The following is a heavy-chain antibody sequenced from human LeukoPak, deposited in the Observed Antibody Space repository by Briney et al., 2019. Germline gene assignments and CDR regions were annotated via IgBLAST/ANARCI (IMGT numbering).Heavy chain of an antibody. Sequence: GESLKISCKASGYSFTSYLIGWVRQMPGKGLEWMGIIFPGDYDTRYSPFFQGQVTISADNSITTAYLQWSSRKASDTAMYYCARQEMATMCFDYWGQGTLVTVSS. V-gene: IGHV5-51*01. CDR1: GYSFTSYL. CDR3: ARQEMATMCFDY. CDR2: IFPGDYDT. J-gene: IGHJ4*02. D-gene: IGHD5-24*01.